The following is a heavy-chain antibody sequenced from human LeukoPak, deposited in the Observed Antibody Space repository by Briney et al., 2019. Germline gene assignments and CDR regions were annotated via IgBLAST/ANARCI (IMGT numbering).Heavy chain of an antibody. CDR1: GFTFSDYY. J-gene: IGHJ4*02. D-gene: IGHD6-6*01. Sequence: GGSLRLSCAASGFTFSDYYMSWIRQAPGRGLEWVSIIYADGGTSYADSVKGRFTISRDNSKNTVYLQMSSLRAEDTAVYYCARLAARPYWGQGTLVTVSS. CDR3: ARLAARPY. CDR2: IYADGGT. V-gene: IGHV3-53*01.